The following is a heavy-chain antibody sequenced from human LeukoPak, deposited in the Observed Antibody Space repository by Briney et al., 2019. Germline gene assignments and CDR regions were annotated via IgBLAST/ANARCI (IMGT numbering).Heavy chain of an antibody. D-gene: IGHD1-26*01. Sequence: SETLSLTCAVYGGSFSGYYWSWIRQPLGKGLEWIGEINHSGSTNYNPSLKSRVTISVDTSKNQFSLKLSSVTAADTAVYYCARLKSGWELGIDYWGQGTLVTVSS. J-gene: IGHJ4*02. CDR3: ARLKSGWELGIDY. CDR2: INHSGST. CDR1: GGSFSGYY. V-gene: IGHV4-34*01.